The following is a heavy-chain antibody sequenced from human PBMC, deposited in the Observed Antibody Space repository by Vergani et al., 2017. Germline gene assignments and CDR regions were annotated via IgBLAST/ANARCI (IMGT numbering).Heavy chain of an antibody. V-gene: IGHV4-38-2*01. CDR3: ARTTYSSGSYYGVA. CDR2: IYHSGST. J-gene: IGHJ5*02. D-gene: IGHD3-10*01. Sequence: QVQLQESGPGLVKPSETLSLTCAVSGYSISSGYYWGWIRQPPGKGLEWIGSIYHSGSTYYNPSLKSRVTISVDTSKKQFSLKLSSVTAADTAVYYCARTTYSSGSYYGVAWGQGTLVTVSS. CDR1: GYSISSGYY.